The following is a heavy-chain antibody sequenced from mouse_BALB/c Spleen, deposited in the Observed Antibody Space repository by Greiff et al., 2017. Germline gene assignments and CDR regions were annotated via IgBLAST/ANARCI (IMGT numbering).Heavy chain of an antibody. Sequence: QVQLKESGAELVRPGSSVKISCKASGYAFSSYWMNWVKQRPGQGLEWIGQIYPGDGDTNYNGKFKGKATLTADKSSSTAYMQLSSLTSEDSAVYFCARAAVTGYFDYWGQGTTLTVSS. D-gene: IGHD2-13*01. CDR3: ARAAVTGYFDY. CDR2: IYPGDGDT. CDR1: GYAFSSYW. J-gene: IGHJ2*01. V-gene: IGHV1-80*01.